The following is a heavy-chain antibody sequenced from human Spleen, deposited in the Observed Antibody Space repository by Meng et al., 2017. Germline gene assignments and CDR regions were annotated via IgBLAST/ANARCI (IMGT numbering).Heavy chain of an antibody. CDR3: AHRRGGYFDY. V-gene: IGHV2-5*02. D-gene: IGHD3-16*01. J-gene: IGHJ4*02. Sequence: QITLKESGTTLVQPTQTLTLTCPFSGFSLSSSEVAVGWIRQPPGKALEWLALIYWDDEIHYSPSLNSRLTITKDTSKNQVVLTVTNMDPVDTATYYCAHRRGGYFDYWGQGTLVTVSS. CDR1: GFSLSSSEVA. CDR2: IYWDDEI.